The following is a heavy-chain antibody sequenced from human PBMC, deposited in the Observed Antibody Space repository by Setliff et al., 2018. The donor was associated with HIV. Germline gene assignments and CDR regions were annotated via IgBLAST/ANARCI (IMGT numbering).Heavy chain of an antibody. J-gene: IGHJ1*01. CDR2: ITSYNGNT. V-gene: IGHV1-18*01. CDR3: AIRISAAGSASQH. CDR1: SYIFSSND. Sequence: GASVKVSCKASSYIFSSNDIDWVRQAPGQGLEWMGRITSYNGNTKYAQKFQDRVTMTTDKSTTTAYMDLRSLRSDDTAVYYCAIRISAAGSASQHWGQGTLVTVSS. D-gene: IGHD6-13*01.